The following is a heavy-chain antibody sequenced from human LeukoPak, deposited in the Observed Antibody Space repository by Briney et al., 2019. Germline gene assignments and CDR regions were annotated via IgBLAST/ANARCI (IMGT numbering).Heavy chain of an antibody. Sequence: PSETLSLTCAVYGGSFSGYYWSWIRQPPGKGLEWIGEINHSGSTNYNPSLKSRVTISVDTSKNQFSLKPSSVTAADTAVYYCARGGQLVDSFHAFDIWGQGTMVTVSS. CDR3: ARGGQLVDSFHAFDI. D-gene: IGHD6-6*01. CDR1: GGSFSGYY. CDR2: INHSGST. V-gene: IGHV4-34*01. J-gene: IGHJ3*02.